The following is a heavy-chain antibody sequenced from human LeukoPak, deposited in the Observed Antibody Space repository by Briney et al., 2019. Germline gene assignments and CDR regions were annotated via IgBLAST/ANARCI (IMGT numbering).Heavy chain of an antibody. J-gene: IGHJ4*02. V-gene: IGHV1-2*04. Sequence: ASVKVSCKASGYTFTGYYMHWVRQAPGQGLEWMGWINPNSGGTNYAQKFQGWVTMTRDTSISTAYMELSRLRSDDTAVYYCARVNINNWHSCDYWGQGTLVTVSS. D-gene: IGHD1-1*01. CDR3: ARVNINNWHSCDY. CDR1: GYTFTGYY. CDR2: INPNSGGT.